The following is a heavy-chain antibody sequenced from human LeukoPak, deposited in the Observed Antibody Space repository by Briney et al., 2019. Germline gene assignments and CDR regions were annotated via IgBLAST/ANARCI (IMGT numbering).Heavy chain of an antibody. V-gene: IGHV3-48*03. Sequence: GGSLRLSCAASGFTFSNYEMNWVRQAPGKGLEWISYISSNGRTTYYADSVRGRFTIPRDNTKESVYLQMNSLGVEDTAVYYCAIMTFPLEDWGQGTLVTVSS. CDR2: ISSNGRTT. J-gene: IGHJ4*02. D-gene: IGHD2-8*01. CDR3: AIMTFPLED. CDR1: GFTFSNYE.